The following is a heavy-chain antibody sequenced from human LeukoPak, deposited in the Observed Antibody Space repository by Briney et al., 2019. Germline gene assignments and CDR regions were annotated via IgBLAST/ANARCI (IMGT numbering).Heavy chain of an antibody. CDR3: AKSSASTSTGYYYYYYMDV. CDR1: GFTFSSYW. D-gene: IGHD2-2*01. J-gene: IGHJ6*03. CDR2: ISGSGGST. V-gene: IGHV3-23*01. Sequence: SGGSLRLSCAASGFTFSSYWMSWVRQAPGKGLEWVSAISGSGGSTYYADSVKGRFTISRDNSKNTLYLQMNSLRAEDTAVYYCAKSSASTSTGYYYYYYMDVWGKGTTVTISS.